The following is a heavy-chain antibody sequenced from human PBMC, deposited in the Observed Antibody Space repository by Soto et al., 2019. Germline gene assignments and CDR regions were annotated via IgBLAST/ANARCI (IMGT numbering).Heavy chain of an antibody. J-gene: IGHJ4*02. V-gene: IGHV1-69*02. CDR3: AVEYCSSTSCYRDY. CDR1: GGTFSSNT. Sequence: QVQLVQSGAEVKKPGSSVKVSCKASGGTFSSNTISGVRQAPGQGREWMGRIIPLLGIPNYAKKIQGRVMMTADKSTSTAYMELSSLRSEDTAVYDWAVEYCSSTSCYRDYWGQGTLVTVSS. CDR2: IIPLLGIP. D-gene: IGHD2-2*02.